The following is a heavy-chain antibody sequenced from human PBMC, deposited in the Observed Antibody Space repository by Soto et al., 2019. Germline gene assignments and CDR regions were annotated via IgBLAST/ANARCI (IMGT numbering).Heavy chain of an antibody. CDR3: ARLPRGYGNYVDS. Sequence: QLQLQESGPGQVRPLETLSLTCTVSGGSISSSSYYWGWIRQPPGKGLEWIGSIYSSGSTYYNPSLKSRVTLSVDTPKNEFSLKLSSVTAADRAVYYCARLPRGYGNYVDSWGQGILVTVSP. V-gene: IGHV4-39*01. CDR1: GGSISSSSYY. CDR2: IYSSGST. J-gene: IGHJ4*02. D-gene: IGHD2-15*01.